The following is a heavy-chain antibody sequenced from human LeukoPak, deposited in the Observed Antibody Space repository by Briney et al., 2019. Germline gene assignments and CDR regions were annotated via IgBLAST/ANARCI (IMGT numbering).Heavy chain of an antibody. CDR3: ARSHPLGGVRYNWFDP. CDR1: GGSFSGYY. Sequence: SETLSLTCAVYGGSFSGYYWSWIRQPPGKGLEWIGEINHSGSTNYNPSLKSRVTISVDTSKNQFSLKLSSVTAADTAVYYCARSHPLGGVRYNWFDPWGQGTLVTVSS. J-gene: IGHJ5*02. V-gene: IGHV4-34*01. D-gene: IGHD2-8*02. CDR2: INHSGST.